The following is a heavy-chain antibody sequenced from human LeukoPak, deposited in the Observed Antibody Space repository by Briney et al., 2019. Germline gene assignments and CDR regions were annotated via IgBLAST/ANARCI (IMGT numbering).Heavy chain of an antibody. V-gene: IGHV3-30-3*01. Sequence: GGSLRLSCAASGFTFSNSAMHWVRQAPGKGLEWVAVISYDGSNGYYADSVKGRFTISRDNSKNTLYLQMNSLRAEDTAVYYCARDPLVVRLSPKPTYYCYGMDVWGQGTTVTVSS. CDR2: ISYDGSNG. D-gene: IGHD5-12*01. J-gene: IGHJ6*02. CDR1: GFTFSNSA. CDR3: ARDPLVVRLSPKPTYYCYGMDV.